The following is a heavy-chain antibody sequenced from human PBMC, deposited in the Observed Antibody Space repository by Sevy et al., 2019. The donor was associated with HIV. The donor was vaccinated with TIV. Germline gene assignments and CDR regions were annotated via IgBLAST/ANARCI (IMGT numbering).Heavy chain of an antibody. Sequence: SETLSLTCTVSGGSITSLYWNWIRQPPGKGLEWIANIYYNGTINYNPPLKSRVTLSLDTSKNQFSLRLSSVTAADTAMYYCAGENAWGRGYSWGQGTLVTVSS. CDR3: AGENAWGRGYS. V-gene: IGHV4-59*08. D-gene: IGHD1-26*01. CDR1: GGSITSLY. J-gene: IGHJ4*02. CDR2: IYYNGTI.